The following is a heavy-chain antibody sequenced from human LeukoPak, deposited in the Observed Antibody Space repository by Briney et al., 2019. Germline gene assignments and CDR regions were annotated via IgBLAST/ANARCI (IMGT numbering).Heavy chain of an antibody. J-gene: IGHJ4*02. CDR2: TYYRSKWYY. D-gene: IGHD1-26*01. V-gene: IGHV6-1*01. CDR3: ARDPVGGSTIFDY. Sequence: SQTLSLTCAISGDSVSSKSTAWNWIRQSPSRGLEWLGGTYYRSKWYYDYAVAVKSRISINPDTSKNQFSLQLSSMTPEDTAVYYCARDPVGGSTIFDYWGQGTLVTVSS. CDR1: GDSVSSKSTA.